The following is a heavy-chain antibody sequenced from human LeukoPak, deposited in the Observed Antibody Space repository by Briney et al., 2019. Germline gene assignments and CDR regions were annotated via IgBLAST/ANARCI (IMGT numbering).Heavy chain of an antibody. V-gene: IGHV4-39*01. CDR2: IYYSGST. CDR1: GGSISSSSYY. D-gene: IGHD3-22*01. J-gene: IGHJ3*02. Sequence: SETLSLTCTVSGGSISSSSYYCGWIRQPPGKGLEWIGSIYYSGSTYYNPSLKSRVTISVDTSKNQFSLKLSSVTAADTAVYYCASQYYYDSSGYWGLMAFDIWGQGTMVTVSS. CDR3: ASQYYYDSSGYWGLMAFDI.